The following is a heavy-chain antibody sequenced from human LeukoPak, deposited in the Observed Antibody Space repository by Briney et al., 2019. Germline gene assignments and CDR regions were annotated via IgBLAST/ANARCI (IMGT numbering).Heavy chain of an antibody. D-gene: IGHD4-17*01. CDR3: ARDLGYYGEPLGYGMDV. CDR2: IKQDGSEK. J-gene: IGHJ6*02. V-gene: IGHV3-7*05. Sequence: GSLRLSCAASGFIFSSYWMSWVRQAPGKGLEWVANIKQDGSEKYYVDSVKGRFTISRDNAKNSLYLQMNSLRAEDTAVYYCARDLGYYGEPLGYGMDVWGQGTTVTVSS. CDR1: GFIFSSYW.